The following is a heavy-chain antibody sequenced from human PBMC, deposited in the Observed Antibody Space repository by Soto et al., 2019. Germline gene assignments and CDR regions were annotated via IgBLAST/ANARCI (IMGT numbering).Heavy chain of an antibody. CDR3: ARDSGSSEYYYYGMDV. CDR1: GYSISSGYY. CDR2: IYHSGST. J-gene: IGHJ6*02. D-gene: IGHD6-13*01. Sequence: SETLSLTCAVSGYSISSGYYWGWIRQPPGKGLEWIGSIYHSGSTYYNPSLKSRVTISVDTSKNQFYLKLSSVTAADTAVYYCARDSGSSEYYYYGMDVWGQGTTVTVSS. V-gene: IGHV4-38-2*02.